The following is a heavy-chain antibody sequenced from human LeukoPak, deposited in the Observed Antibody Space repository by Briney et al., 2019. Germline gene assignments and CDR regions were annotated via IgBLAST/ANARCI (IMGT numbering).Heavy chain of an antibody. V-gene: IGHV3-21*01. Sequence: GGSLRLSCAASGFIFSSYSVNWVRQAPGKGLEWVPSISSSNSYIYYADSVKGRFTISRDDAKNSLYLQMNSLRAEDTAIYYCARGPTRGVITSAEYFQHWGQGTLVTVSS. D-gene: IGHD4-23*01. CDR3: ARGPTRGVITSAEYFQH. J-gene: IGHJ1*01. CDR1: GFIFSSYS. CDR2: ISSSNSYI.